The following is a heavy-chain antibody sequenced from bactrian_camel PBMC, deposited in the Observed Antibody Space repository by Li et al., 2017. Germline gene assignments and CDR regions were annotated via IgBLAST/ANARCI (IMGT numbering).Heavy chain of an antibody. CDR3: ATRRSWRTVISWCPATWGGFGY. J-gene: IGHJ6*01. CDR1: GFAFVEND. V-gene: IGHV3-1*01. CDR2: ISFSGRTT. D-gene: IGHD6*01. Sequence: VQLVESGGDLLQPGGSLRLPCAASGFAFVENDMIWVRQGPGKGLEWVSTISFSGRTTGYSDSVKGRFTISRDNAKNTMYLQMNSLKPGDTAVYYCATRRSWRTVISWCPATWGGFGYWGQGTQVTVS.